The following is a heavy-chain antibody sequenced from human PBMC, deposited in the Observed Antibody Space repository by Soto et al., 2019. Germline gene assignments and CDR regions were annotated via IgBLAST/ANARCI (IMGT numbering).Heavy chain of an antibody. Sequence: GGSLRLSCAASGFTFSSYWMSWVRQAPGKGLEWVANIKQDGSEKYYVDSVKGRFTISRDNAKNSLYLQMNSLRAEDTAVYYCARGRYDFWSGYYTPSYYYYGMDVWGQGTTVTVSS. D-gene: IGHD3-3*01. J-gene: IGHJ6*02. CDR1: GFTFSSYW. CDR3: ARGRYDFWSGYYTPSYYYYGMDV. V-gene: IGHV3-7*01. CDR2: IKQDGSEK.